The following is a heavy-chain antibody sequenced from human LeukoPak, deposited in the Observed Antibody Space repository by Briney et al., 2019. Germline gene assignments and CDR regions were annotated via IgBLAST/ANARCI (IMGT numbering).Heavy chain of an antibody. Sequence: GGSLRLSCAASGFIFRTYGMHWVRQAPGKGLEWVTFIRFDGSDKYYADSVKGRFTISRDNSKNTLFLQMNSLRAEDTAVYYCVRGDGVAVTGTTGDSWGQGTQVTVSS. J-gene: IGHJ4*02. D-gene: IGHD6-19*01. V-gene: IGHV3-30*02. CDR2: IRFDGSDK. CDR1: GFIFRTYG. CDR3: VRGDGVAVTGTTGDS.